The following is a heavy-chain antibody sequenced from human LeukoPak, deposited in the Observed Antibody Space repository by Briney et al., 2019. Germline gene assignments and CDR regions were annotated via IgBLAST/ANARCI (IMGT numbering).Heavy chain of an antibody. Sequence: PGGSLRLSCAASGFTFSSYWMTWVRQGPGKGLEWVANIKPDGSLIYYVDSVKGRFTISRDNAKNSLYLQMNSLRAEDTAVYYSAKWELYSGFYYIDYWGQGTLATVSS. D-gene: IGHD1-26*01. CDR2: IKPDGSLI. J-gene: IGHJ4*02. CDR3: AKWELYSGFYYIDY. V-gene: IGHV3-7*01. CDR1: GFTFSSYW.